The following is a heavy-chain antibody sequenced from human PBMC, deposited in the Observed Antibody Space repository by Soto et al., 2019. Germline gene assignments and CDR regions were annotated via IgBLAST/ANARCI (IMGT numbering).Heavy chain of an antibody. J-gene: IGHJ4*02. CDR1: GFTFSSYA. CDR2: ISYDGSNK. V-gene: IGHV3-30-3*01. Sequence: QVQLVESGGDVVQPGRSLRLSCAASGFTFSSYAMHWVRQAPGKGLEWVAVISYDGSNKYYADSVKGRFTISRDNSKNTLYLQMNSLRAEDTAVYYCARDNALVVVHYFDYWGQGTLVTVSS. D-gene: IGHD3-22*01. CDR3: ARDNALVVVHYFDY.